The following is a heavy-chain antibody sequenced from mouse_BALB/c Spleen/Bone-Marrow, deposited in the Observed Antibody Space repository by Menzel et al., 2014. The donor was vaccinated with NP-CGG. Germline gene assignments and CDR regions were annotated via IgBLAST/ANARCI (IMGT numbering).Heavy chain of an antibody. J-gene: IGHJ4*01. CDR2: IWAGGST. CDR3: ARDPYYGSSEDAMDY. V-gene: IGHV2-9*02. D-gene: IGHD1-1*01. CDR1: GFSLTSYG. Sequence: VQLQQSGPGLVAPSQSLSITCTVSGFSLTSYGVHWVRQPPGKGLEWLGVIWAGGSTKYNSALMSRLSISKDNSKSQVFLKMNSLQTDDTAMYYCARDPYYGSSEDAMDYWGQGTSVTVSS.